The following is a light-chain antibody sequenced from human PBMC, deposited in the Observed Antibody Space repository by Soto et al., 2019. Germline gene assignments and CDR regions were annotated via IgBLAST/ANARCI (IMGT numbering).Light chain of an antibody. Sequence: QSVLTQPPSASGTPGQRVTIFCSGSSSNIGSNTVNWCQQLPGTAPKVHIYSNNQRPSGVPDRFSGSKSGTSASLAISGLQSEDEADYYCASWDDSLNGFVFGTGTKLTVL. CDR3: ASWDDSLNGFV. CDR2: SNN. V-gene: IGLV1-44*01. CDR1: SSNIGSNT. J-gene: IGLJ1*01.